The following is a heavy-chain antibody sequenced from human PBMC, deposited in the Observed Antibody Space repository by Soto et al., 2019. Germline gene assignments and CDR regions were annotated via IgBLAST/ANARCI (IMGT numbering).Heavy chain of an antibody. D-gene: IGHD4-4*01. CDR3: ARVNYSPPYYYYYGMDV. CDR2: ISAYNGNT. Sequence: QVQLVQSGAEVKKPGASVKVSCKASGYTFTSYGISWVRQAPGQGLEWMGWISAYNGNTNYAQKLQGRVTMTTDTSTSTAYMELRSLRSDDTAVHYCARVNYSPPYYYYYGMDVCGQGTTVTVSS. CDR1: GYTFTSYG. V-gene: IGHV1-18*01. J-gene: IGHJ6*02.